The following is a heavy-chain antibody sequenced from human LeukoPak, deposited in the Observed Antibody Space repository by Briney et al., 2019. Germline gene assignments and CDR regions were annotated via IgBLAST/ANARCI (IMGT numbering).Heavy chain of an antibody. J-gene: IGHJ1*01. CDR3: ARDDYGDYTFHH. V-gene: IGHV4-59*01. CDR2: IHYSGST. Sequence: SETLCLTCTVSGGSISSYYWSWIRQPPGKGLQWIGYIHYSGSTNYNPSLKSRVTISVDTSKNQFSLKLTSVTAADTAVYYCARDDYGDYTFHHWGQGTLVTVSS. CDR1: GGSISSYY. D-gene: IGHD4-17*01.